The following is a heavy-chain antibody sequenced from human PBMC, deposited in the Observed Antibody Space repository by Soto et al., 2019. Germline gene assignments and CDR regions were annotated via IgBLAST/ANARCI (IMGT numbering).Heavy chain of an antibody. V-gene: IGHV4-39*01. J-gene: IGHJ5*02. CDR2: VYRTGNT. Sequence: PSETLSLTCTVSGGSISDGYFWALIRQPPGKGLEWIGSVYRTGNTYSNLSLKSRVTMSVDTSKNQFSLTLRSVTAADTAVYYCARQTLDYYTSGSYSNWFDPWGQGHLVTVSS. CDR1: GGSISDGYF. D-gene: IGHD3-10*01. CDR3: ARQTLDYYTSGSYSNWFDP.